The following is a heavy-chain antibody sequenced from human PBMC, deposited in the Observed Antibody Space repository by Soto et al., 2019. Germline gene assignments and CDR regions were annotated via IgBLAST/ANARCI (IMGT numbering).Heavy chain of an antibody. CDR1: GYTFASHY. CDR3: GRDTSGLDY. CDR2: INPNGGNT. Sequence: QVQLVQSGAEVKKPGASVKVSCQASGYTFASHYIHWVRQAPGQGLEWMGVINPNGGNTRYAQRFQDRLPLTTDTPTNTVYLDLSSLSSDDTAVYYCGRDTSGLDYWGQGNLVTVSS. J-gene: IGHJ4*02. V-gene: IGHV1-46*01.